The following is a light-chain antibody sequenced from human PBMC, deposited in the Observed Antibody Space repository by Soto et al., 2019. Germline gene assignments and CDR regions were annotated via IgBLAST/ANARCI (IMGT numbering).Light chain of an antibody. Sequence: EIVMTQSPATLSVSPGERATLSCRASQSVSSNLAWYQQKPGQPPKLLIYWASTRESGVPDRFSGSGSGTDFTLTISSLQAEDVAVYYCQQYYSTPLTFGGGTKVDNK. CDR2: WAS. CDR3: QQYYSTPLT. V-gene: IGKV3-15*01. J-gene: IGKJ4*01. CDR1: QSVSSN.